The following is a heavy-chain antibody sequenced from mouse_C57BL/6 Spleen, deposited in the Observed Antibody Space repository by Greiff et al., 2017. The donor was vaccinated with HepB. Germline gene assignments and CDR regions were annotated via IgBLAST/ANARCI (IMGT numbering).Heavy chain of an antibody. CDR3: AYYGSSSFDY. Sequence: VHVKQSGPELVKPGASVKISYKASGYSFTDYNMNWVKQSNGKSLEWIGVINPNYGTTSYNQKFKGKATLTVDQSSSTAYMQLNSLTSEDSAVYYCAYYGSSSFDYWGQGTTLTVSS. CDR1: GYSFTDYN. J-gene: IGHJ2*01. V-gene: IGHV1-39*01. D-gene: IGHD1-1*01. CDR2: INPNYGTT.